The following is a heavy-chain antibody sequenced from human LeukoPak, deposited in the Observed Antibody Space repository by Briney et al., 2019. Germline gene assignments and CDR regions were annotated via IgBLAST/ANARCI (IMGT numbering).Heavy chain of an antibody. V-gene: IGHV1-69*04. J-gene: IGHJ4*02. Sequence: GASVKVCCKASGGTFSSYAISWVRQAPGQGLEWMGRIIPILGIANYAQKFQGRVTITADKSTSTAYMELSSLRSEDTAVYYCARLGIVVVPAAIEYGYFDYWGQGTLVTVSS. CDR2: IIPILGIA. CDR1: GGTFSSYA. CDR3: ARLGIVVVPAAIEYGYFDY. D-gene: IGHD2-2*02.